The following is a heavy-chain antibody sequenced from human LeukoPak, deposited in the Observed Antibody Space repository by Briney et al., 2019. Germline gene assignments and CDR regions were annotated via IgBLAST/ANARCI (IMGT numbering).Heavy chain of an antibody. J-gene: IGHJ4*02. CDR3: ARVDRMAEIDF. V-gene: IGHV1-18*01. CDR2: ISTYTGNA. D-gene: IGHD1-14*01. CDR1: GYTFTTYG. Sequence: ASVKVSCKASGYTFTTYGLSWVRRAPGQGLEWMGWISTYTGNAKYSQKLQDRVTMTTDTSTSIGYMELRGLTSDDTAVYYCARVDRMAEIDFWGQGTLVIVSA.